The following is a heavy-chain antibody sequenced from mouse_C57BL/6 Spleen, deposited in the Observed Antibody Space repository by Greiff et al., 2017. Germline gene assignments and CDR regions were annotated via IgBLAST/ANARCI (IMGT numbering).Heavy chain of an antibody. V-gene: IGHV1-15*01. CDR2: IDPETGGT. Sequence: QVQLKESGAELVRPGASVTLSCKASGYTFTDYEMHWVKQTPVHGLEWIGAIDPETGGTAYNQKFKGKAILTADKSSSTAYMELRSLTSEDSAVXYCTRRWLRTGKVQGDYWGQGTSVTVSS. CDR3: TRRWLRTGKVQGDY. J-gene: IGHJ4*01. CDR1: GYTFTDYE. D-gene: IGHD2-2*01.